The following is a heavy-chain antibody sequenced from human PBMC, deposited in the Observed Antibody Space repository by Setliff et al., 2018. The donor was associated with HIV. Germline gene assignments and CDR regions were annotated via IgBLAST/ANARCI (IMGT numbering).Heavy chain of an antibody. CDR2: IIPIFGTA. D-gene: IGHD3-10*01. CDR1: GGTFSSYA. CDR3: ARARRSSMVRGTYFDY. Sequence: SVKVSCKASGGTFSSYAISWVRQAPGQGLEWMGGIIPIFGTANYARKFQGRVTITADESTSTAYMELSSLRSEDTAVYYCARARRSSMVRGTYFDYWGQGTLVTVSS. J-gene: IGHJ4*02. V-gene: IGHV1-69*13.